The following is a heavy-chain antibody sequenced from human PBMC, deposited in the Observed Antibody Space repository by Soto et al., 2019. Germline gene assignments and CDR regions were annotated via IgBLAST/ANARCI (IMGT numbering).Heavy chain of an antibody. V-gene: IGHV5-10-1*01. CDR2: IDPSDSYT. D-gene: IGHD3-16*01. CDR3: ARYNREEYIKPYYDYGWEHAAFDI. Sequence: GESLKISCKGSGYSFTSYWISWVRQMPGKGLEWMGRIDPSDSYTNYSPSFQGHVTISADKSISTAYPQWSSLKASDTAMYYCARYNREEYIKPYYDYGWEHAAFDIWGQGTMVTVSS. CDR1: GYSFTSYW. J-gene: IGHJ3*02.